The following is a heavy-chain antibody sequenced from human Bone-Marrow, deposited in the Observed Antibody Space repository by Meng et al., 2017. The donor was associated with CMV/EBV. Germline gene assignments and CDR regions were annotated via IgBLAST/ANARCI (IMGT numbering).Heavy chain of an antibody. Sequence: SLKISCAGSGFSFDDYAMHWVRQAPGKGLEWVSGISWNSGSIAYAGSVKGRFTISRDNARDSLYLQMNSLRVEDTALYYCTKHKSLGVAGSGVDGMDVWGQGTTVTFSS. D-gene: IGHD6-19*01. J-gene: IGHJ6*02. CDR1: GFSFDDYA. CDR2: ISWNSGSI. V-gene: IGHV3-9*01. CDR3: TKHKSLGVAGSGVDGMDV.